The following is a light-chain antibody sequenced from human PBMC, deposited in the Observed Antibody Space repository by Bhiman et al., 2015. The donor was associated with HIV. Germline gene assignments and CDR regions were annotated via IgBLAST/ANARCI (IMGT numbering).Light chain of an antibody. CDR1: IVAKRS. CDR3: YSRDSSGNHLGV. Sequence: SYELTQPSSVSVSPGQTARITCSGDIVAKRSARWFQRKPGQAPVVVIYGRNNRPSGIPDRFSGSSSGNTASLTITGAQAEDEADYYCYSRDSSGNHLGVFGGGTKLTVL. CDR2: GRN. V-gene: IGLV3-19*01. J-gene: IGLJ2*01.